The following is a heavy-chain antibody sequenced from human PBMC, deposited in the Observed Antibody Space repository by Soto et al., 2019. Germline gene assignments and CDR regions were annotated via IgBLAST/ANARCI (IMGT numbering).Heavy chain of an antibody. CDR1: GFTFSDSW. Sequence: EVQLVESGGGLVQPGGSLRLSCTASGFTFSDSWMTWVRQAPGKGLEWVARIKPDESEKKYADSVKGRFSISRDNAKNSMYWQMDSLRGEDTALYYCVRGGSNYASWGQGTLVTVSS. CDR2: IKPDESEK. CDR3: VRGGSNYAS. D-gene: IGHD4-4*01. V-gene: IGHV3-7*01. J-gene: IGHJ5*02.